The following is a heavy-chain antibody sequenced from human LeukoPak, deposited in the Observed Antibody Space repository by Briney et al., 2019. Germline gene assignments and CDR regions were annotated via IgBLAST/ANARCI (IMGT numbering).Heavy chain of an antibody. Sequence: GESLKISCAASGISFNNYWMHWVRQAPGAGLVWVSRVNSDRSSTVYADSVKGRFTISRDNARTTVYLQMSSLRHDDTATYYCATGLGHYYDYWGQGTLVIVSS. D-gene: IGHD3-22*01. V-gene: IGHV3-74*01. CDR1: GISFNNYW. J-gene: IGHJ4*02. CDR3: ATGLGHYYDY. CDR2: VNSDRSST.